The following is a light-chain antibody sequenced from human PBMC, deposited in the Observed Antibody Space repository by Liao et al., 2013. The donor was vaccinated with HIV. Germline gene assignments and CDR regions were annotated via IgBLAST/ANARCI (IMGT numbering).Light chain of an antibody. CDR1: DFGTKR. J-gene: IGLJ1*01. CDR3: QVWDSNSDLSYV. V-gene: IGLV3-21*01. CDR2: YDD. Sequence: SYVLTQPPSVSVAPGKTARITCGGDDFGTKRVHWYQQKPGQAPVVVIYYDDDRPSGIPERFSGSNSGNTATLTISRVEAGDEADYYCQVWDSNSDLSYVFGTGTKVTVL.